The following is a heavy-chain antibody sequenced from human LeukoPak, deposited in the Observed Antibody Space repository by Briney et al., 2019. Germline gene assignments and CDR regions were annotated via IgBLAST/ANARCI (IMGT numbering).Heavy chain of an antibody. CDR3: AMGGLVRVTIIRIKFDY. V-gene: IGHV1-2*02. CDR2: INPNTGGT. Sequence: ASVRVSCKASGYTFTDYYMHWVRQAPGQGLEWMGWINPNTGGTKYAQKFQGRVTMTRDTSISTVYMELSRLRSDDTAVHFCAMGGLVRVTIIRIKFDYWGQGTLVTVSS. CDR1: GYTFTDYY. D-gene: IGHD3-10*01. J-gene: IGHJ4*02.